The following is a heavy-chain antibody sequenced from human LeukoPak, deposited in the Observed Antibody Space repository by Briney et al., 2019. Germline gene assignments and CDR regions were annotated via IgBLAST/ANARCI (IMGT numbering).Heavy chain of an antibody. J-gene: IGHJ4*02. Sequence: GGSLRLSCAASGLSFRSFAMIWVRQAPGKGLEWVSAIGSDSGGIQYSDSVKGRFTISRDNSKNTLYLQMNSLRAEDTAVYYCAKEPATRWLATFDYWGQGTLVTVSS. V-gene: IGHV3-23*01. CDR1: GLSFRSFA. D-gene: IGHD6-19*01. CDR2: IGSDSGGI. CDR3: AKEPATRWLATFDY.